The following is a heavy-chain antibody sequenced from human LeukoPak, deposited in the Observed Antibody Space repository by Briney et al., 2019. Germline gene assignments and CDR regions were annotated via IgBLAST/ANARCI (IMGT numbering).Heavy chain of an antibody. Sequence: SETLSLTCTVSGGSISSYYWSWIRQPPGKGLEWIGYIYYSGSTNYNPSLKRRVTISVDTFKNQFSLKLSSVTAADTAVYYCARISYDFWSGNLATWFDPWGQGTLVTVSS. CDR1: GGSISSYY. CDR3: ARISYDFWSGNLATWFDP. CDR2: IYYSGST. V-gene: IGHV4-59*01. D-gene: IGHD3-3*01. J-gene: IGHJ5*02.